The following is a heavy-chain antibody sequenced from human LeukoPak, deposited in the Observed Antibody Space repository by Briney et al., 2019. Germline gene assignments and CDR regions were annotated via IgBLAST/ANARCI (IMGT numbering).Heavy chain of an antibody. CDR1: GGTFSSYA. J-gene: IGHJ4*02. D-gene: IGHD5-24*01. Sequence: GASVKVSCKASGGTFSSYAISWVRQAPGQGLEWMGGIIPIFGTANYAQKFQGRVTITADESTSTAYMELSSLRSEDTAVYYCARGRDGYRGEAFDYWGQGTLVTVSS. V-gene: IGHV1-69*13. CDR3: ARGRDGYRGEAFDY. CDR2: IIPIFGTA.